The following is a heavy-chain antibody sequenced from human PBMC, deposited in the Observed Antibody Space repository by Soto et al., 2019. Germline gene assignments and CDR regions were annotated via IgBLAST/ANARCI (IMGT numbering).Heavy chain of an antibody. J-gene: IGHJ4*02. D-gene: IGHD1-26*01. CDR3: ATVGTVMYTGVQYFFDY. V-gene: IGHV1-24*01. Sequence: ASVKVSCKVSGYTLTELSMHWVRQAPGKGLEWMGGFDPEDGETIYAQKFQGRVTMTEDTSTDTAYMELSSLRSADTAVYYCATVGTVMYTGVQYFFDYWGQGTQVTVSS. CDR2: FDPEDGET. CDR1: GYTLTELS.